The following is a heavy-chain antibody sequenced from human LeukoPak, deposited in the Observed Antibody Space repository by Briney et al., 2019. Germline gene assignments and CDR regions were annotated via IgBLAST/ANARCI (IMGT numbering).Heavy chain of an antibody. CDR3: ARDPGALYDSSGYFYY. CDR2: ISGSGGST. D-gene: IGHD3-22*01. CDR1: GFPFGNFA. Sequence: GGSLRLSCTASGFPFGNFAMSWVRQTPGKGLEWVSAISGSGGSTYYADSVKGRFTISRDNSKNTLYLQMNSLRAEDTAVYYCARDPGALYDSSGYFYYWGQGTLVTVSS. J-gene: IGHJ4*02. V-gene: IGHV3-23*01.